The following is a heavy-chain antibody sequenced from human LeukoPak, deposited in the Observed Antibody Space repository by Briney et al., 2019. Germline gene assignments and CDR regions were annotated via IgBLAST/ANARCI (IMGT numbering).Heavy chain of an antibody. V-gene: IGHV4-38-2*02. CDR1: GYSISSGYY. D-gene: IGHD2-21*02. J-gene: IGHJ4*02. Sequence: SETLSLTCTVSGYSISSGYYWGWIRQPPGKGLEWIGSIYHSGSTYYNPSLKSRVTISVDTSKNQFSLKLSSVTAADTAVYYCAGGVVTVIGRYMPVDSWGQGTLVTVSS. CDR2: IYHSGST. CDR3: AGGVVTVIGRYMPVDS.